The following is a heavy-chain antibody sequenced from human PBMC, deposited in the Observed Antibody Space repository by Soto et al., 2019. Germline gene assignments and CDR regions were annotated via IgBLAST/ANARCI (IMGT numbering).Heavy chain of an antibody. Sequence: PGESLKISCKGSGYSFTSYWIGWVRQMPGKGPEWVGIIYPGDSDTKYNPSFQGQVTISADKSITTTYLQWSSLKASDTAIYYCAASIFYYGMDVWGQGTTVTVSS. CDR1: GYSFTSYW. J-gene: IGHJ6*02. CDR3: AASIFYYGMDV. V-gene: IGHV5-51*01. CDR2: IYPGDSDT.